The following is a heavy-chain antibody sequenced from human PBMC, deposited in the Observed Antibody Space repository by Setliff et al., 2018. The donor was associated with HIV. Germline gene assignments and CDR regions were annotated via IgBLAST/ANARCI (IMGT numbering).Heavy chain of an antibody. CDR1: GHTFTNVD. CDR2: MNPNTGVS. J-gene: IGHJ6*04. CDR3: ARGKGVGGVVITGGLDV. D-gene: IGHD3-10*01. Sequence: ASVKVSCKASGHTFTNVDIHWLRRATVQGLEWMGWMNPNTGVSGYALKFQARVTMTRDTSISTAYLELSSLTSEETAGYYCARGKGVGGVVITGGLDVWGKGTTVTVSS. V-gene: IGHV1-8*01.